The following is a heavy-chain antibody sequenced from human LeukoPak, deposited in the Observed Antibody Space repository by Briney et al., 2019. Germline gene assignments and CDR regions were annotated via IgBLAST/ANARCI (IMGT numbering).Heavy chain of an antibody. Sequence: GGSLRLSCAASGFTFSSYSMNWVRQAPGKGLEWVSSISSSSSYIYYADSVKGRFTISRDNAKNSLYLQTSSLRAEDTAVYYCARDFGYQLLWVAFDIWGQGTMVTVSS. D-gene: IGHD2-2*01. CDR3: ARDFGYQLLWVAFDI. V-gene: IGHV3-21*01. J-gene: IGHJ3*02. CDR1: GFTFSSYS. CDR2: ISSSSSYI.